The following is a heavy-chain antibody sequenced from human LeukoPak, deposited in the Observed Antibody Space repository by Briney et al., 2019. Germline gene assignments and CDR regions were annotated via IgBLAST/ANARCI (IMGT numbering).Heavy chain of an antibody. V-gene: IGHV3-64*02. CDR1: GFTFSNYA. D-gene: IGHD6-13*01. J-gene: IGHJ3*02. CDR3: ARGHRSSWFDAFGI. CDR2: INDNGDTT. Sequence: GGSLRPSCAASGFTFSNYAFHWVRQAPGKGLEYVSAINDNGDTTYYADSVKGRFTISRDISKNTLFLQMGSLRTEDMAVYYCARGHRSSWFDAFGIWGQGIMVTVSS.